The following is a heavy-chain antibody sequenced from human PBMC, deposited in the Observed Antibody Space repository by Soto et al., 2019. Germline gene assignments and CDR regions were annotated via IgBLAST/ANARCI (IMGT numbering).Heavy chain of an antibody. V-gene: IGHV1-18*01. Sequence: ASVKVSCKASGYTFTSYGISWVRQAPGQGLEWMGWISAYNGNTNYAQKLQGRVTMTTDTSTSTAYMELRSLRSDDTAVYYCAREEYSSSDYWFDPWGQGTLVPVSS. CDR2: ISAYNGNT. CDR3: AREEYSSSDYWFDP. D-gene: IGHD6-6*01. CDR1: GYTFTSYG. J-gene: IGHJ5*02.